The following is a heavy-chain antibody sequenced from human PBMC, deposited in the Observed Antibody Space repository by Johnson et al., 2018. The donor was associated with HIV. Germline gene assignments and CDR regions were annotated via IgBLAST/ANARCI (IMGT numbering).Heavy chain of an antibody. D-gene: IGHD3-9*01. CDR1: GFTFDNYA. J-gene: IGHJ3*02. V-gene: IGHV3-20*04. CDR3: AREGVAVRYIDDAFDI. Sequence: VQLVESGGGVVRPGGSLRLSCAASGFTFDNYAMSWVRQAPGKGLEWVSGINWNGGSTGYADSVKGRLTISRDNAKNSLYLQMNSLRAEDTALYYCAREGVAVRYIDDAFDIWGQGTMVTVSS. CDR2: INWNGGST.